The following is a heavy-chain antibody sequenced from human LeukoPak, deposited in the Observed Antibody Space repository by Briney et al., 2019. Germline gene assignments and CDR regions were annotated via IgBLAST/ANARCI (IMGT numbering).Heavy chain of an antibody. Sequence: GSLRLSCAASGFTFSSYAMSWVRQAPGKGLEWVSAISGSGGSTYYADSVKGRFTISRDNSKNTLYLQMNSLRAEDTAVYYCAKDQANILWSDYLNWFDPWGQGTLVTVSS. CDR2: ISGSGGST. CDR1: GFTFSSYA. D-gene: IGHD3-3*01. J-gene: IGHJ5*02. V-gene: IGHV3-23*01. CDR3: AKDQANILWSDYLNWFDP.